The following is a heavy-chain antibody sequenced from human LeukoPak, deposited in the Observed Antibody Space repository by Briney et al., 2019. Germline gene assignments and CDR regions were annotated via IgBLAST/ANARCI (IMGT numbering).Heavy chain of an antibody. CDR2: IYYSDST. D-gene: IGHD5-18*01. CDR1: HGSISRYY. J-gene: IGHJ3*01. CDR3: ARLQNRGFDYGYDDAFDV. V-gene: IGHV4-59*08. Sequence: PSDTLSLTCIVSHGSISRYYWSWIRQPPAKGLEWIGHIYYSDSTEYSPSLKSRVTISVDTSENQVSLKVTSVTAADTAVYYCARLQNRGFDYGYDDAFDVWGQGTMVTVSS.